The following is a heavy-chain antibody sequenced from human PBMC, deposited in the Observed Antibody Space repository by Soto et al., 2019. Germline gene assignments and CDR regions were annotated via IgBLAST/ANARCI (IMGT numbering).Heavy chain of an antibody. J-gene: IGHJ4*02. V-gene: IGHV1-2*02. CDR3: AREVGGGRQYYFDS. Sequence: ASVKVSCKASGYTFTGYYIHWVRQAPGQGLEWMGWTNPSNGGTNYAQKFQGRVTMTRDTSLSIGYMELTTLRSDDTAVFYCAREVGGGRQYYFDSWGLGTLVTVSA. D-gene: IGHD3-16*01. CDR1: GYTFTGYY. CDR2: TNPSNGGT.